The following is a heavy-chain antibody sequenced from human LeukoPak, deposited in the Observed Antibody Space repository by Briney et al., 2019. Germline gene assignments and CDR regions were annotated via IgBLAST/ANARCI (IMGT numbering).Heavy chain of an antibody. D-gene: IGHD2-2*01. J-gene: IGHJ3*02. CDR1: GGSVRRGNYY. CDR3: ASSTSFDPSDAFDI. V-gene: IGHV4-61*02. Sequence: SETLSLTCTVSGGSVRRGNYYWTWIRQPAGSGLEWIGRIYTSGSTNYNPSLKSRVTMSVDTSKNQFSLKLSSVTAADTAVYYCASSTSFDPSDAFDIWGQGTMVTVSS. CDR2: IYTSGST.